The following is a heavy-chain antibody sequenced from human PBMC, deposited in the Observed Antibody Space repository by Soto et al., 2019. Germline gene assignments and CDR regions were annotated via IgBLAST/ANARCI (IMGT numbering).Heavy chain of an antibody. CDR3: AREVPGETIFGVVIISNWFDP. V-gene: IGHV1-18*01. CDR1: GYTFTSYG. CDR2: ISAYNGNT. Sequence: ASVKVSCKASGYTFTSYGISWVRQAPGQGLEWMGWISAYNGNTNYAQKLQGRVTMTTDTSTSTAYMELRSLRSDDTAVYYCAREVPGETIFGVVIISNWFDPWGQGTLVTVSS. J-gene: IGHJ5*02. D-gene: IGHD3-3*01.